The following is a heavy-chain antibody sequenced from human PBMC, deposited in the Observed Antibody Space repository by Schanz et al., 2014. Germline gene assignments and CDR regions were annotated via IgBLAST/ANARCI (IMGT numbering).Heavy chain of an antibody. CDR2: INPTTGNP. Sequence: QVQLVQSGAEVKKPGASVKVSCKASGYTFTGYHIHWLRLAPGQGLEWMGRINPTTGNPGYAQGFTGRFVFSFDTSVSTAYLQISGLKAEDTAVYYCARARYGLDVWGQGTTVTVSS. CDR3: ARARYGLDV. J-gene: IGHJ6*02. V-gene: IGHV7-4-1*02. CDR1: GYTFTGYH.